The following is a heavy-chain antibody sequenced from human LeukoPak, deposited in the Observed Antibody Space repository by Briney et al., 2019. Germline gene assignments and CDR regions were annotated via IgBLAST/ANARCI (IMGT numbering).Heavy chain of an antibody. Sequence: GESLRLSCSASGFTFSSCALHWVRQAPGKGLESVSAISSSGGSTSYADSVKGRFTISRDNSKNTLYLQMSSLRAEDTAVYYCVKDWGRGWYRFDCWGQGTLVTVSS. V-gene: IGHV3-64D*09. CDR3: VKDWGRGWYRFDC. CDR1: GFTFSSCA. J-gene: IGHJ4*02. CDR2: ISSSGGST. D-gene: IGHD6-19*01.